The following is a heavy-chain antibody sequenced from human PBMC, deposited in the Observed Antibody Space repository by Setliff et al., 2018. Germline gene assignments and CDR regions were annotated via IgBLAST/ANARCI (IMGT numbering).Heavy chain of an antibody. D-gene: IGHD3-22*01. CDR1: GGSISSYY. V-gene: IGHV4-4*08. Sequence: SETLSLTCTVSGGSISSYYWSWIRQPPGKGLEWIGYIYTSGSTNYNPSLKSRVTISVDTSKNQFSLKLTSVSAADTAVYYCARSRGYKHDSSGYYYDHYYYYYMDVWGKGTPVTVSS. CDR3: ARSRGYKHDSSGYYYDHYYYYYMDV. CDR2: IYTSGST. J-gene: IGHJ6*03.